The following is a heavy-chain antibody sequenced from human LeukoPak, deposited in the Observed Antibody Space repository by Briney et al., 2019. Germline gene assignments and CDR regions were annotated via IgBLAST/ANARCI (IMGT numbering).Heavy chain of an antibody. CDR1: GGSISSYY. Sequence: SETLSLTCTVSGGSISSYYWSWIRQPPGKGLEWVGYIYYSGSTNYNPSLKSRVTISVDTSKNQFSLKLSSVTAADTAVYYCARPIRSRDNNWFDPWGQGTLVTVTS. D-gene: IGHD3-10*01. CDR2: IYYSGST. V-gene: IGHV4-59*01. CDR3: ARPIRSRDNNWFDP. J-gene: IGHJ5*02.